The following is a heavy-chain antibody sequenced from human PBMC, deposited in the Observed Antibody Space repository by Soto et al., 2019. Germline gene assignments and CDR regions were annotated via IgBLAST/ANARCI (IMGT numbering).Heavy chain of an antibody. J-gene: IGHJ5*02. V-gene: IGHV3-11*06. CDR2: ISSASDYS. CDR3: ARHDYSNEHWFDT. D-gene: IGHD4-4*01. Sequence: PGGSLRLSCTASGFTFSDYYMSWIRQAPGKGLEWISYISSASDYSTYADSVKGRFTISRDNAKNSLYLQLNNARPDDTALYFCARHDYSNEHWFDTWGLGTAVTVSS. CDR1: GFTFSDYY.